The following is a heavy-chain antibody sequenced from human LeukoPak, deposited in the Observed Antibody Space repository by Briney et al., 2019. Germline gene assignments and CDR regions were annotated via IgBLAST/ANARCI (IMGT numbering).Heavy chain of an antibody. CDR3: ARDPGSSSFDY. CDR2: INQDGSVK. V-gene: IGHV3-7*01. CDR1: GFTFSDSW. D-gene: IGHD6-13*01. J-gene: IGHJ4*02. Sequence: GGSLRLSCAASGFTFSDSWMTWVRHTPGKGREFVANINQDGSVKNYVGSVKGRFTIYRDNAKNSLYLQMNSLRADDTAIYYCARDPGSSSFDYWGQGTLVTVSS.